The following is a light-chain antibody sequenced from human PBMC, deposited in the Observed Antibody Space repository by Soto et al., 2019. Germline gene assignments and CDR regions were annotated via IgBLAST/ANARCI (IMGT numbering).Light chain of an antibody. CDR3: QQYNDWPRT. J-gene: IGKJ1*01. CDR1: HSIFNN. CDR2: GAS. V-gene: IGKV3-15*01. Sequence: EIVMTQSPATLSVSPGERVTLSCRASHSIFNNLAWYQQKPGQAPGLLIHGASTRATGIAARFSGSGSGTEFILTISSLQSEDFAVYYCQQYNDWPRTFGQGTKVEIK.